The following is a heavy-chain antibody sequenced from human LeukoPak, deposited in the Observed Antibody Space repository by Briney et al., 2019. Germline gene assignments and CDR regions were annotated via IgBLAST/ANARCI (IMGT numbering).Heavy chain of an antibody. CDR2: ISGSGGST. CDR1: GFTFSSYG. D-gene: IGHD6-19*01. CDR3: VKDQREAYGSGWSRDFDY. V-gene: IGHV3-23*01. J-gene: IGHJ4*02. Sequence: PGGSLRLSCAASGFTFSSYGMSWVRQAPGKGLEWVSAISGSGGSTYYADSVKGRFTISRDNSKNTLYLQLNSLRAEDTAVYYCVKDQREAYGSGWSRDFDYWGQGTLVTVSS.